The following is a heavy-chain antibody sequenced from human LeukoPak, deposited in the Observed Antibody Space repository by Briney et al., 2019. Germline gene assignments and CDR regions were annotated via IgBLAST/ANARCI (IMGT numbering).Heavy chain of an antibody. CDR1: AFTFISYG. CDR3: ARDSSSNWAYAFDY. Sequence: PGRSLRLSSAAAAFTFISYGMHWVRQDPGKGLEWWAIIWYDGSNKHYADSVKGRIVISRDNSKNTLYLQMNSLRAEDTAVYYCARDSSSNWAYAFDYWGQGTLVTVSS. V-gene: IGHV3-33*01. CDR2: IWYDGSNK. D-gene: IGHD4-11*01. J-gene: IGHJ4*02.